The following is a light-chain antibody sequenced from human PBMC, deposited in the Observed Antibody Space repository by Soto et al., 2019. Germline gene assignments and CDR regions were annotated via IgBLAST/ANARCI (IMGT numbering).Light chain of an antibody. J-gene: IGKJ5*01. CDR2: AAS. Sequence: DIQMTQSPSSLSASVGDRVTITCRASQAISNYVAWFQQKPGKAPKSLIYAASSLRSGVPSKFSGSGSWTDFTLTISNLQPEDFATYYCQHYNTYPITFGQGTRLEI. CDR3: QHYNTYPIT. CDR1: QAISNY. V-gene: IGKV1-16*02.